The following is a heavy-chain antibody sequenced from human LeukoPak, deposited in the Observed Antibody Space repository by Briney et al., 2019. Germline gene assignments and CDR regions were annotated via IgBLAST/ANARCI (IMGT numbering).Heavy chain of an antibody. D-gene: IGHD6-19*01. CDR1: GGSISSGSYY. CDR2: IYTTGST. J-gene: IGHJ4*02. CDR3: ATYSSGWYPFDY. V-gene: IGHV4-61*02. Sequence: SQTLSLTCTVSGGSISSGSYYWSWIRQPAGKGLDWIGRIYTTGSTNYNPSLKSRVTISVDTSKNQFSLKLSSVTAADTAVYYCATYSSGWYPFDYWGQGTLVTVSS.